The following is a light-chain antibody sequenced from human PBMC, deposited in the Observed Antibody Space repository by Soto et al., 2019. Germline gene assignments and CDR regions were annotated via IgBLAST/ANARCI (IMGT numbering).Light chain of an antibody. CDR1: YSDIGTYDS. Sequence: QSALTQPASVSGSPGQSNTVSCTGTYSDIGTYDSVSWYQHHPGRAPKLLIFGVNRRPSGISYRFSASKSGNTASLTISGLQAEDEADYYCTSYTRDTTYVFGTGTKLTVL. CDR3: TSYTRDTTYV. V-gene: IGLV2-14*01. J-gene: IGLJ1*01. CDR2: GVN.